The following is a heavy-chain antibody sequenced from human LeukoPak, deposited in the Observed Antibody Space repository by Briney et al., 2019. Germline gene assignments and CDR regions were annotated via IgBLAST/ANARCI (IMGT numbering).Heavy chain of an antibody. CDR1: GFTFDDYA. D-gene: IGHD2-21*02. CDR3: AKSYCGGDCG. J-gene: IGHJ4*02. Sequence: PGGSLRLSCAASGFTFDDYAMHWVRQAPGKGLEWVSGITGNGVYTYYADSVKGRFTISRDNSKNTLSLQMKRLRAEDTAVYYCAKSYCGGDCGWGPGTLVTVSS. V-gene: IGHV3-23*01. CDR2: ITGNGVYT.